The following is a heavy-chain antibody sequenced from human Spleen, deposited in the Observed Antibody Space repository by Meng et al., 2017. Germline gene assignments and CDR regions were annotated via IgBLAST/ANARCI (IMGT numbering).Heavy chain of an antibody. J-gene: IGHJ4*02. CDR2: INHSGST. V-gene: IGHV4-34*01. CDR3: ARGPTTMAHDFDY. Sequence: VQLPQWGAELLKPSETRSLTCVVSGGSFSDYYWSWIRQPPGKGLEWIGEINHSGSTNYNPSLESRATISVDTSQNNLSLKLSSVTAADSAVYYCARGPTTMAHDFDYWGQGTLVTVSS. D-gene: IGHD4-11*01. CDR1: GGSFSDYY.